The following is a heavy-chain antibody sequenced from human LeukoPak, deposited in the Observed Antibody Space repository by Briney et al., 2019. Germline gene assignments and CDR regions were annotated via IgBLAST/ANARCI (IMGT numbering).Heavy chain of an antibody. CDR3: AKKGVVGGVAADSFDY. J-gene: IGHJ4*02. Sequence: GGSLRLSCAAFGFTFSSYAMSWVRQAPGKGLEWVSAISGSGGSTYYADSVKGRFTISRDNSKNTLYLQMNSLRAEDTAVYYCAKKGVVGGVAADSFDYGGQGPLVTVSS. D-gene: IGHD2-15*01. CDR1: GFTFSSYA. CDR2: ISGSGGST. V-gene: IGHV3-23*01.